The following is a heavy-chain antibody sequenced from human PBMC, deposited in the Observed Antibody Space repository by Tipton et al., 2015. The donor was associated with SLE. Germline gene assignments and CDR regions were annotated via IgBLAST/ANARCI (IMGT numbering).Heavy chain of an antibody. CDR3: ANMRGPQNFDY. J-gene: IGHJ4*02. CDR1: GGSFSGYS. CDR2: INHSGST. Sequence: TLSLTCAVYGGSFSGYSWTWIRQPPGKGLEWIGEINHSGSTNYNPSLKSRVTISVDTSKNQFSLKLSSVTAADTAVYYCANMRGPQNFDYWGQGTLVTVSS. V-gene: IGHV4-34*01.